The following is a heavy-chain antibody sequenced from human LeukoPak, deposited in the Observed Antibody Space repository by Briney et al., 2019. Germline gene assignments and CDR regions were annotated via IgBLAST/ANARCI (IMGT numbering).Heavy chain of an antibody. J-gene: IGHJ4*02. CDR3: ARIVDIVATMEG. CDR2: IKPNSGGT. Sequence: ASVKVSCKASGYTFTGYYMHWVRQAPGQGLEWMGWIKPNSGGTNYAQKFQGRVTMTRDTSISTASMELSRLRSDDTAVYYCARIVDIVATMEGWGQGTLVTVSS. D-gene: IGHD5-12*01. CDR1: GYTFTGYY. V-gene: IGHV1-2*02.